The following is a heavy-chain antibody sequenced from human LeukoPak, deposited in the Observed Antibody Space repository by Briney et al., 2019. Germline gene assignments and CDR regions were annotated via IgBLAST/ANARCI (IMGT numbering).Heavy chain of an antibody. CDR2: INSDGSSI. J-gene: IGHJ4*02. D-gene: IGHD5-12*01. Sequence: GGCLRLSCAASGFTFSSYWLHWVRQAPGKGLVWVSRINSDGSSITYADSVKGRFTISRDNAKNTLYLQMNRLRVEDTAVYYCAREGRVSGYDFDCWGQGTLVTVSS. V-gene: IGHV3-74*03. CDR1: GFTFSSYW. CDR3: AREGRVSGYDFDC.